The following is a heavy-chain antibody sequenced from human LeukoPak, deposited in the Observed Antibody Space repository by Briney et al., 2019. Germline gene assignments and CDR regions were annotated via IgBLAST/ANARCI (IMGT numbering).Heavy chain of an antibody. CDR1: GYTFSSHD. CDR3: TRMRGYTYGYWYLDL. J-gene: IGHJ2*01. V-gene: IGHV1-8*01. Sequence: GASVKVSCKAAGYTFSSHDINWVRQAPGQGLEYMGWMNPSSGNTGHTQRFQGRITMTRDTSIGTAYMELSSLKSEDTALYYCTRMRGYTYGYWYLDLWGRGTLVTVSS. CDR2: MNPSSGNT. D-gene: IGHD5-18*01.